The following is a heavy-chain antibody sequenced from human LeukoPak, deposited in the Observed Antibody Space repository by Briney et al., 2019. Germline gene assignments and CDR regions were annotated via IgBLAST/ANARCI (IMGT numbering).Heavy chain of an antibody. Sequence: GGSLRLSCAASGFTFSSYAMSWVRQAPGKGLEWVSAISGSGGSTYYADSVKGRSTISRDNSKNTLYLQMNSLRAEDTAVYYCADDFWSDYYYMDVWGKGTTVTVSS. CDR1: GFTFSSYA. CDR2: ISGSGGST. J-gene: IGHJ6*03. D-gene: IGHD3-3*01. V-gene: IGHV3-23*01. CDR3: ADDFWSDYYYMDV.